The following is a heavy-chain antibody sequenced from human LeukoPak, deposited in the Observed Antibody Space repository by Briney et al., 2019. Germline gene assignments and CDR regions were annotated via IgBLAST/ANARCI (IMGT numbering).Heavy chain of an antibody. J-gene: IGHJ4*02. CDR2: IYYSGGT. CDR1: GVSISSYY. V-gene: IGHV4-59*08. D-gene: IGHD3-22*01. CDR3: ASCDYYDSSGYYYFDY. Sequence: SETLSLTCTVSGVSISSYYWSWIRQPPGKGLEWMGYIYYSGGTNYNPSLKSRVTISVDTSKHQFSLKLSSVTAADTAVYYCASCDYYDSSGYYYFDYWGQGTLVTVSS.